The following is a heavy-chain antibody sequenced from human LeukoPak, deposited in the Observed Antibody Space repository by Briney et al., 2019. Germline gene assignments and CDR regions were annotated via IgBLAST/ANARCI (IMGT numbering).Heavy chain of an antibody. CDR1: GFSFDDYG. Sequence: GGSLRLSCAASGFSFDDYGMSWVRQAPGKGLEWVSGINWNGGSTGYADSVKGRFTISRDNAKNSLYLQMNSLRAEDTALYYCAREEYYYDSSGSVGGDAFDIWGQGTMVTVSS. CDR3: AREEYYYDSSGSVGGDAFDI. D-gene: IGHD3-22*01. CDR2: INWNGGST. V-gene: IGHV3-20*04. J-gene: IGHJ3*02.